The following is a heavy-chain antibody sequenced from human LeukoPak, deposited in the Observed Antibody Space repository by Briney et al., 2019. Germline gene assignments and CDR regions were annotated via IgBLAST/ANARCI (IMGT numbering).Heavy chain of an antibody. V-gene: IGHV4-34*01. Sequence: SETLSLTCAVYGGSFSGYYWGWIRQPPGKGLEWIGEINHSGSTNYNPSLKSRVTISVDTSKNQFPLKLSSVTAADTAVYYCARARLAARRTNWFDPWGQGTLVTVSS. J-gene: IGHJ5*02. CDR2: INHSGST. D-gene: IGHD6-6*01. CDR3: ARARLAARRTNWFDP. CDR1: GGSFSGYY.